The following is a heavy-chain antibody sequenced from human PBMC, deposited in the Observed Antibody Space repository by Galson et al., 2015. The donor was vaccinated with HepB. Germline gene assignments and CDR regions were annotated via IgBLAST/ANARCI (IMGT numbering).Heavy chain of an antibody. CDR3: ALAFPGYSSSFLTSFDY. CDR2: ISAYNGNT. D-gene: IGHD6-13*01. J-gene: IGHJ4*02. V-gene: IGHV1-18*04. Sequence: SVKVSCKASGYTFTSYGISWVRQAPGQGLEWMGWISAYNGNTNYAQKFQGRVTITADESTSTAYMELSSLRSEDTAVYYCALAFPGYSSSFLTSFDYWGQGTLVTVSS. CDR1: GYTFTSYG.